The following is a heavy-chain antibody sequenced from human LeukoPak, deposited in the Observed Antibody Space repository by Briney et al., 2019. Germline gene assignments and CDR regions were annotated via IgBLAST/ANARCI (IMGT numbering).Heavy chain of an antibody. CDR1: GYTFTGYY. CDR3: ARDPPYGSGSHTPPFDY. D-gene: IGHD3-10*01. Sequence: ASVKVSCKASGYTFTGYYMHWVRQAPGPGLEWMGWINPNSGGTNYAQKFQCRVTMTRDTSISTAYMELSRLRSNDTAVYYCARDPPYGSGSHTPPFDYWGQGTLVTVSS. V-gene: IGHV1-2*02. J-gene: IGHJ4*02. CDR2: INPNSGGT.